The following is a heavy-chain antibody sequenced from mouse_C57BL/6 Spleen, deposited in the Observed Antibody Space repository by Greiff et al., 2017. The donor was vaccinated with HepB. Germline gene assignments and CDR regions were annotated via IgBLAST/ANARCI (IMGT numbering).Heavy chain of an antibody. CDR3: TRDPNYYGSSYAMDY. V-gene: IGHV5-9-1*02. CDR1: GFTFSSYA. J-gene: IGHJ4*01. D-gene: IGHD1-1*01. Sequence: EVKVVESGEGLVKPGGSLKLSCAASGFTFSSYAMSWVRQTPEKRLEWVAYISSGGDYIYYADTVKGRFTISRDNARNTLYLQMSSLKSEDTAMYYCTRDPNYYGSSYAMDYWGQGTSVTVSS. CDR2: ISSGGDYI.